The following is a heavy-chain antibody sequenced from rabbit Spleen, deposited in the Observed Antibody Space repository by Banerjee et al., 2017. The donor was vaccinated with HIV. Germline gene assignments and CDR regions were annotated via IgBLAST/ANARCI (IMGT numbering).Heavy chain of an antibody. J-gene: IGHJ4*01. CDR3: VRDQAGDADYGPYYLNL. CDR2: INAVTGRP. V-gene: IGHV1S40*01. Sequence: QSLEESGGDLVKPGASLTLTCTASGFSFMSNYWMCWVRQAPGKGLEWIACINAVTGRPVYANWAKGRFTFSKTSSTTVTLQLNSLTAADTATYFCVRDQAGDADYGPYYLNLWGQGTLVTVS. CDR1: GFSFMSNYW. D-gene: IGHD2-1*01.